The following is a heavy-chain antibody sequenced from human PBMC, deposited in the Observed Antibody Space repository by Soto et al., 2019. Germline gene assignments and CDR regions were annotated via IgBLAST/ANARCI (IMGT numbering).Heavy chain of an antibody. CDR3: AVPMITFGGVIGPLGY. Sequence: SVKVSCKASGFTFSSSAMQWVRQARGQRLEWIGWIVVGSGNTNYAQKFQERVTITRDMSTSTAYMELSSLRSEDTAVYHCAVPMITFGGVIGPLGYWGQGTLVTVSS. V-gene: IGHV1-58*02. J-gene: IGHJ4*02. CDR2: IVVGSGNT. D-gene: IGHD3-16*02. CDR1: GFTFSSSA.